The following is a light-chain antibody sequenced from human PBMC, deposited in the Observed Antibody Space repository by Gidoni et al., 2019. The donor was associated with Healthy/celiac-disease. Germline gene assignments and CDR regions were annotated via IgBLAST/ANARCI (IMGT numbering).Light chain of an antibody. J-gene: IGKJ4*01. CDR2: WAA. CDR1: QSVLYSSNNNNY. CDR3: QQYYSTPLT. Sequence: DIVMTQSHDYLAVSLGERATINCKSSQSVLYSSNNNNYLAWYQQKPGQPPKRLIYWAATRESGVPDRFSGSGSGTDFTLTISSLQAEDVAVYYCQQYYSTPLTFGGGTKVEIK. V-gene: IGKV4-1*01.